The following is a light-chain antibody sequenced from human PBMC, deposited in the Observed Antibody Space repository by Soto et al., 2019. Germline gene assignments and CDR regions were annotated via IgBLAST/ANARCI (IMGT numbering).Light chain of an antibody. CDR1: QSVSSY. Sequence: EIVLTQSPATLSLSPGERATLSCRASQSVSSYLAWYQQKPGQAPRLLIYDASNRATGIPARFSGSGSGTDFTLTISSLAPEDYAVYYCQQLSNWPRTFGQGTTVEIK. J-gene: IGKJ1*01. CDR3: QQLSNWPRT. CDR2: DAS. V-gene: IGKV3-11*01.